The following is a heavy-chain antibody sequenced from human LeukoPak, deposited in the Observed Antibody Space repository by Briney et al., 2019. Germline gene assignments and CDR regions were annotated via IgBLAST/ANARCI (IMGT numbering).Heavy chain of an antibody. CDR2: IKQDGSEK. Sequence: PGGSLRLSCAASGFTFSSYWMSWVRQAPGKGLEWVANIKQDGSEKYYVDSVKGRFTISRDNAKNSLYLQMNSLRAEDTAVYYCARDCTEYSSSWGAFDIWSQGTMVTVSS. J-gene: IGHJ3*02. V-gene: IGHV3-7*01. D-gene: IGHD6-6*01. CDR1: GFTFSSYW. CDR3: ARDCTEYSSSWGAFDI.